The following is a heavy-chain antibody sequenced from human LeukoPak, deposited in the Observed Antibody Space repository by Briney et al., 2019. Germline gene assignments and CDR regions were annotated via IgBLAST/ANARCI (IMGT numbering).Heavy chain of an antibody. D-gene: IGHD5-24*01. Sequence: GGSPRLSCAASGFTFSSHAMTWVRQAPGKGLEWVSGIGSSGGSTYYADSVKGRFTISRDNSKNTLYLQMNTPRAEDTAVYYCASSNGYHFFFDYWGQGTLVTVSS. CDR1: GFTFSSHA. V-gene: IGHV3-23*01. CDR3: ASSNGYHFFFDY. J-gene: IGHJ4*02. CDR2: IGSSGGST.